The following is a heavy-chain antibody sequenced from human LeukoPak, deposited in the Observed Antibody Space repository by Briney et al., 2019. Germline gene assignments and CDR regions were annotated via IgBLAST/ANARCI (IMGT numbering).Heavy chain of an antibody. V-gene: IGHV4-4*07. CDR3: ARLDGYYEYYFDH. J-gene: IGHJ4*02. Sequence: KPSETLSLTCTVSGGSISRHFWSWIRQPAGKGLEWIGRIYTSGSTDYNPSLKSRVSMSVDTSKNQFSLKLTSMTAADTAVYHCARLDGYYEYYFDHWGQGTQVTVSS. CDR2: IYTSGST. CDR1: GGSISRHF. D-gene: IGHD3-22*01.